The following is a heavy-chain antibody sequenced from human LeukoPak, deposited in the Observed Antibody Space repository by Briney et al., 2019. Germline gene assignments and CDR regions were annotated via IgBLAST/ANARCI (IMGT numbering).Heavy chain of an antibody. Sequence: GRSLRFSCAASGFTFSDYYMSWIRQAPGKGLEWVSYISSSGSTIYYADSVKGRFTISRDNAKNSLYLQMNSLRAEDTAVYYCARDSSLGGVDYWGQGTLVTVSS. D-gene: IGHD6-13*01. CDR3: ARDSSLGGVDY. CDR1: GFTFSDYY. V-gene: IGHV3-11*01. CDR2: ISSSGSTI. J-gene: IGHJ4*02.